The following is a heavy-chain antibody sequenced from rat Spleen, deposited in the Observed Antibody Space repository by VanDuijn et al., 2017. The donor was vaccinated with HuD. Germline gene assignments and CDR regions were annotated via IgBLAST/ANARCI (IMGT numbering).Heavy chain of an antibody. J-gene: IGHJ2*01. CDR3: ARRHYGYTDYFDY. Sequence: EVQLVESDGGLVQPGRSLKLSCAASGFTFSDYHMAWVRQAPTKGLEWVASISTGGGDTYYRDSVKGRFTISRDNTKSSLYLQMDSLRSEDTATYYCARRHYGYTDYFDYWGQGVMVTVSA. CDR2: ISTGGGDT. CDR1: GFTFSDYH. D-gene: IGHD1-9*01. V-gene: IGHV5-25*01.